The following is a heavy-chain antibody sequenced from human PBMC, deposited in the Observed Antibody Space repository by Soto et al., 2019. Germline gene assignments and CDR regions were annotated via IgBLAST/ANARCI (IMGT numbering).Heavy chain of an antibody. V-gene: IGHV4-59*01. D-gene: IGHD3-10*01. J-gene: IGHJ5*02. CDR3: ARSWVRGVNTINWFDP. CDR1: GGSISSYY. Sequence: SETLSLTCTVSGGSISSYYWSWIRQPPGKGLEWIGYIYYSGSTNYNPSLKSRVTISVDTSKNQFSLKLSSVTAADTAVYYCARSWVRGVNTINWFDPWGQGTLVTVSS. CDR2: IYYSGST.